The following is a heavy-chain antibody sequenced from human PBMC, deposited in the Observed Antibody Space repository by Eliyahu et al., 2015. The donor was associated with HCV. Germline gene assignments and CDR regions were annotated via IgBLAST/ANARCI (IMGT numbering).Heavy chain of an antibody. V-gene: IGHV1-18*01. Sequence: QVQLVQSGAEVKKPGASVKVSCKASGYTFTSYGISWVRQAPGQGLEWMGWISAYNGNTNYAQKLQGRVTMTTDTSTSTAYMELRSLRSDDTAVYYCARGSLPPGQQQLPRVYFDYWGQGTLVTVSS. CDR3: ARGSLPPGQQQLPRVYFDY. CDR1: GYTFTSYG. CDR2: ISAYNGNT. D-gene: IGHD6-13*01. J-gene: IGHJ4*02.